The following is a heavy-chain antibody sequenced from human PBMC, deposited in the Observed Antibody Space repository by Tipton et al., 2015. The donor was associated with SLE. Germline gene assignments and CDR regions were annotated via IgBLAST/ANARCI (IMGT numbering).Heavy chain of an antibody. J-gene: IGHJ4*02. V-gene: IGHV4-61*01. CDR3: ARGTAYDSS. Sequence: LRLSCTVSGGSISSGSYYWSWIRQPPGKGLEWIGYIYYSGSTNYNPSLKSRVTISVDTSKNQFSLKLSSVTAADTAVYYCARGTAYDSSWGQGTLVTVSS. CDR2: IYYSGST. CDR1: GGSISSGSYY. D-gene: IGHD3-22*01.